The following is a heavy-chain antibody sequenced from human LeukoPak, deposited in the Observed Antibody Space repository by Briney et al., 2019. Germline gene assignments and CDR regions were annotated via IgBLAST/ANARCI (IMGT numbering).Heavy chain of an antibody. CDR3: AIQVGASVYYYYMDV. CDR1: GYTFTDYY. J-gene: IGHJ6*03. V-gene: IGHV1-69-2*01. Sequence: ASVKISCKVSGYTFTDYYMHWLQQAPGKGLEWMGLVDPEDGETIYAEKFQGRVTITADTSTDTAYMEPSSLRSEDTAVYYCAIQVGASVYYYYMDVWGKGTTVTVSS. D-gene: IGHD1-26*01. CDR2: VDPEDGET.